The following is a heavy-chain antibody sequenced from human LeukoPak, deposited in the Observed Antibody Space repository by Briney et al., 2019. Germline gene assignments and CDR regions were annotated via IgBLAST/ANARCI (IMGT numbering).Heavy chain of an antibody. CDR3: AKGDLKWLRFMDRGFDY. J-gene: IGHJ4*02. Sequence: GGSLRLSCAASGFTFSSYAMSWVRQAPGKGLEWVSAISGSGGSTYYADSVKGRFTISRDNSKNTLYLQMNSLRAEDTAVYYCAKGDLKWLRFMDRGFDYWGQGTLVTVSS. CDR2: ISGSGGST. V-gene: IGHV3-23*01. CDR1: GFTFSSYA. D-gene: IGHD5-12*01.